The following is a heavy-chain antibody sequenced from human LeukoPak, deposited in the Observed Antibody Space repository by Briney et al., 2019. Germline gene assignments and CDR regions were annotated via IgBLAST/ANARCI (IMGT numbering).Heavy chain of an antibody. Sequence: GGSLRLSCAASGFTFNSYWMNWVRQAPGKGLEWVANIKRDGSEKYYVDSVKGRFTISRDNAKNSLDLQMNSLRVEDTAVYYCARLGPTSSGWPESFDYWGQGTLVTVSS. D-gene: IGHD6-19*01. J-gene: IGHJ4*02. CDR2: IKRDGSEK. V-gene: IGHV3-7*03. CDR1: GFTFNSYW. CDR3: ARLGPTSSGWPESFDY.